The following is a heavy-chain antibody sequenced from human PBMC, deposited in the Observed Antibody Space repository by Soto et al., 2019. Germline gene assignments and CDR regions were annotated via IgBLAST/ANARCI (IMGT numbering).Heavy chain of an antibody. Sequence: GGSLRLSCAASGFTFSSYDMHWVRQATGKGLEWVSAIGTAGDTYYPGSVKGRFTISRENAKNSLYLQMNSLRAGDTAVYYCARAYSGSPGAYGMDVWGQGTTVTVSS. J-gene: IGHJ6*02. CDR2: IGTAGDT. CDR1: GFTFSSYD. CDR3: ARAYSGSPGAYGMDV. V-gene: IGHV3-13*04. D-gene: IGHD1-26*01.